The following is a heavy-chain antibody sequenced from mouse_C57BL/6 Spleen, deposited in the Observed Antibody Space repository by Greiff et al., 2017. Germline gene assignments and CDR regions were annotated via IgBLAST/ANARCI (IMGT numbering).Heavy chain of an antibody. CDR3: ARKGSNYVGAWFAY. CDR2: IYPGSGST. J-gene: IGHJ3*01. Sequence: VQLQQPGAELVKPGASVKMSCKASGYTFTSYWITWVKQRPGQGLEWIGDIYPGSGSTNYNEKFKSKATLTVDTSSSTAYMQLSSLTSEDSAVYYCARKGSNYVGAWFAYGGQGTLVTVSA. D-gene: IGHD2-5*01. CDR1: GYTFTSYW. V-gene: IGHV1-55*01.